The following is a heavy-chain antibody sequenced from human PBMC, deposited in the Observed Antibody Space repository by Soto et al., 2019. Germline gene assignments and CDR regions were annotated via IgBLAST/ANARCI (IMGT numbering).Heavy chain of an antibody. D-gene: IGHD3-22*01. CDR3: ARDRVESGYPEYFQH. V-gene: IGHV3-53*01. CDR1: GFTVSSNY. Sequence: EVQLVESGGGLIQPGGSLRLSCAASGFTVSSNYMSWVRQAQGKGLEWVSVIYSGGSTYYADSVKGRFTISRDNSKNTLYLQMNSRRAEDTPGYYCARDRVESGYPEYFQHWGQGTLVTVSS. CDR2: IYSGGST. J-gene: IGHJ1*01.